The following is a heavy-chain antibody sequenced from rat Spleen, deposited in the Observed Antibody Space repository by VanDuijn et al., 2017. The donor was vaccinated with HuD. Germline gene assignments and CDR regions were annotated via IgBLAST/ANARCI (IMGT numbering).Heavy chain of an antibody. CDR2: ISSDGRRN. CDR3: ATHGGGYGWFAY. V-gene: IGHV5-7*01. CDR1: GFTFSDYY. Sequence: EVQLVESGGGLVQPGRSLKLSCAASGFTFSDYYMAWVRQAPTKGLEWVTTISSDGRRNYYRDSVKGRFTISRDNAKSTLYLQMDSLRSEDTATYYCATHGGGYGWFAYWGQGTLVTVSS. J-gene: IGHJ3*01. D-gene: IGHD4-4*01.